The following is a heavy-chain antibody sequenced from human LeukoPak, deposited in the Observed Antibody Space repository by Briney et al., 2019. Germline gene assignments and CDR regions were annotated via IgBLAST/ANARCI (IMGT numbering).Heavy chain of an antibody. CDR3: ARSEGYYYGSGSLFDY. V-gene: IGHV1-2*02. CDR1: GYTFTGYY. J-gene: IGHJ4*02. D-gene: IGHD3-10*01. CDR2: INPNSGGT. Sequence: ASVKVSCKASGYTFTGYYMHWVRQAPGQGLEWMGWINPNSGGTNYAQKFQGRVTMTRDTSISTAYMELSRLRSDDTAVYYCARSEGYYYGSGSLFDYWGQGTLVTVSS.